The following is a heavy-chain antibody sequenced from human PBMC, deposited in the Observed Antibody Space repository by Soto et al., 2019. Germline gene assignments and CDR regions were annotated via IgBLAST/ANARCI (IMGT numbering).Heavy chain of an antibody. CDR1: GFTFNSYA. Sequence: EVQLLESGGGLIQPGGSLRLSCAASGFTFNSYAMSWVRQAPGKGLEWVSGVSGSGTSTYYADSVKGRLTISRDNSKNTFFLQMNSLGAEDTAVYYCARTPGTTSQGYFDLWGRGTLVTVSS. CDR3: ARTPGTTSQGYFDL. D-gene: IGHD1-7*01. J-gene: IGHJ2*01. V-gene: IGHV3-23*01. CDR2: VSGSGTST.